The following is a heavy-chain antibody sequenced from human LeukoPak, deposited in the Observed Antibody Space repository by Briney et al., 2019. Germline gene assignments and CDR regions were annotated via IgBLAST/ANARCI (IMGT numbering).Heavy chain of an antibody. CDR3: ARGYSYGPYYFDY. CDR1: GGSFSGYY. D-gene: IGHD5-18*01. J-gene: IGHJ4*02. V-gene: IGHV4-34*01. Sequence: SETLSLTCAVYGGSFSGYYWSWIRQPPGKGLEWIGEINHSGSTNYNPSLKSRVTISVDTSKNQFSLKLSSVTAADTAVYYCARGYSYGPYYFDYWGQGTLVTVSS. CDR2: INHSGST.